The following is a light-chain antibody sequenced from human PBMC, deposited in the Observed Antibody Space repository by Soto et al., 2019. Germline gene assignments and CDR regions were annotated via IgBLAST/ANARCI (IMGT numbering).Light chain of an antibody. CDR1: QRVSSGY. CDR3: QQYGSSPYT. Sequence: EIVLTQSPGTLSLSPGERATLSCRASQRVSSGYLAWYQQKPGQAPRLLIYGASNRATDIPDRFSGRGSGTDFTLTISRLEPEDFAVYYCQQYGSSPYTFGLGTKVDIK. V-gene: IGKV3-20*01. CDR2: GAS. J-gene: IGKJ2*01.